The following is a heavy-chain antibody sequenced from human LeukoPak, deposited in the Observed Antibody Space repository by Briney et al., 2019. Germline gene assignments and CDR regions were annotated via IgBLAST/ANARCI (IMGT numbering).Heavy chain of an antibody. Sequence: GGSLRLSCAASGFTFSNAWMNWVRQAPGKGLEWVSYISSSSSTIYYADSVKGRFTISRDNAKNSLSLQMNSLRAEDTAVYYCARGPYTDYWGQGTLVTVSS. V-gene: IGHV3-48*04. CDR2: ISSSSSTI. CDR3: ARGPYTDY. J-gene: IGHJ4*02. CDR1: GFTFSNAW. D-gene: IGHD4-11*01.